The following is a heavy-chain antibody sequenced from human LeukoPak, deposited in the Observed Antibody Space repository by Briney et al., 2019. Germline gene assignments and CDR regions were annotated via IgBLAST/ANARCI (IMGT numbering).Heavy chain of an antibody. CDR3: ARNIDPYSSSWRYNLFDP. D-gene: IGHD6-13*01. J-gene: IGHJ5*02. CDR2: ISSSSSYI. CDR1: GFTFSSYS. V-gene: IGHV3-21*01. Sequence: PGGSLRLSCAASGFTFSSYSMNWVRQAPGKGLEWVSSISSSSSYIYYADSVKGRFTISRDNAKNSLYLQMNSLRAEDTAVYYCARNIDPYSSSWRYNLFDPWGQGTLVTVSS.